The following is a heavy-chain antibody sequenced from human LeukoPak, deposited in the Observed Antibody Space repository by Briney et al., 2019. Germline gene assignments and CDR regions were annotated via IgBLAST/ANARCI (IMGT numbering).Heavy chain of an antibody. Sequence: GGSLRLSCAASGFTFSDSYMSWVRQAPGKGLEWVSSISAGGGGTSYADSVKGRITISRDNSKNTVYLQMNSLRAEDTAVYFCVKTFQYSSNWYDYWGQGTLVTVSS. CDR1: GFTFSDSY. J-gene: IGHJ5*01. CDR2: ISAGGGGT. D-gene: IGHD6-6*01. V-gene: IGHV3-23*01. CDR3: VKTFQYSSNWYDY.